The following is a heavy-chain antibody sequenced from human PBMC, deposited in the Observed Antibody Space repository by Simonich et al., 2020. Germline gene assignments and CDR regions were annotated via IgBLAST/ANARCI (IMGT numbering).Heavy chain of an antibody. J-gene: IGHJ4*02. CDR3: ARGRGGMSRGYVDY. Sequence: QVQLVQSGAEVKKPGASVKVSCKASGYTFTSYDINWLRQSTGLGLEWMGWKNPNSGNTGYAQNFQGRGTITRNTSISTAYRELSSLRSEDTAVYYCARGRGGMSRGYVDYWGQGTLVTVSS. CDR2: KNPNSGNT. CDR1: GYTFTSYD. V-gene: IGHV1-8*03. D-gene: IGHD2-15*01.